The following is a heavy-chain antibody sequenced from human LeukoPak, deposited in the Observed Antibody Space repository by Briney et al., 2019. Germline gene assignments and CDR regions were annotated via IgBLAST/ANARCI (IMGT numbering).Heavy chain of an antibody. Sequence: ASVKVSCKASGYTFTSYGISWVRQAPGQGLEWMGWISAYNGNTNYAQKFQGRVTITADESTSTAYMELSSLRSEDTAVYYCARDHYYDSSGYPKSSNWFDPWGQGTLVTVSS. CDR2: ISAYNGNT. CDR1: GYTFTSYG. J-gene: IGHJ5*02. CDR3: ARDHYYDSSGYPKSSNWFDP. V-gene: IGHV1-18*01. D-gene: IGHD3-22*01.